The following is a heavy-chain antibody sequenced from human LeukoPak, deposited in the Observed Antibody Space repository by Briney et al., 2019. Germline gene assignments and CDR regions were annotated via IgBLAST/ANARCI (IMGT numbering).Heavy chain of an antibody. J-gene: IGHJ4*02. Sequence: GGSLRLSCAASGFTFSSYGMHWVRQAPGKGLEWVAVIWYDGSNKYYADSVKGRFTISRDNSKNTLYLQMNSLRAEDTSIYYCARAWASMVRGVINPDYWGQGTLVTVSS. CDR1: GFTFSSYG. CDR2: IWYDGSNK. D-gene: IGHD3-10*01. V-gene: IGHV3-33*08. CDR3: ARAWASMVRGVINPDY.